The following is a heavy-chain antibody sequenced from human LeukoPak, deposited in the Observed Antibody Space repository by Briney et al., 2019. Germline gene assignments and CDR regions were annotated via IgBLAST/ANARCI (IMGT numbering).Heavy chain of an antibody. Sequence: ASVKVSCKASGGTFSSYATSWVRQAPGQGLEWMGRIIPILGIANYAQKFQGRVTITADKSTSTAYMELSSLRSEDTAVYYCARSRITMIVVVITSDAFDIWGQGTMVTVSS. J-gene: IGHJ3*02. D-gene: IGHD3-22*01. CDR3: ARSRITMIVVVITSDAFDI. V-gene: IGHV1-69*04. CDR2: IIPILGIA. CDR1: GGTFSSYA.